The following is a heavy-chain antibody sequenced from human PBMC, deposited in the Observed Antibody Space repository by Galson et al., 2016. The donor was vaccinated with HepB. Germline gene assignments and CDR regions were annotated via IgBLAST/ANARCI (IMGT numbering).Heavy chain of an antibody. V-gene: IGHV3-53*04. Sequence: SLRLSCAASGFTIRDNYINWVRQAPGKGLEWVSIIYTSGATYYADSVEGRVTVSRHDSENTVYLQMNSLRVGDTAVYYCARLPWDSYQWYFDLWGRGTPVTVSS. CDR2: IYTSGAT. D-gene: IGHD1-26*01. J-gene: IGHJ2*01. CDR1: GFTIRDNY. CDR3: ARLPWDSYQWYFDL.